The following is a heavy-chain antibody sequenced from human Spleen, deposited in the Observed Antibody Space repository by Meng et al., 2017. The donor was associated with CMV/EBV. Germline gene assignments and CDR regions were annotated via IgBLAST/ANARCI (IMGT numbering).Heavy chain of an antibody. D-gene: IGHD3-16*01. CDR2: FFDSGFII. CDR1: GLTVSSNY. Sequence: GESLKISCAASGLTVSSNYMSWVRQAPGQGLEWVSVFFDSGFIITYGDSVKGRFTMSRDNLKNTVHLQMNSLRPEDTAVYYCARWLNSGAYGLDVWGQGTTVTVSS. V-gene: IGHV3-66*02. J-gene: IGHJ6*02. CDR3: ARWLNSGAYGLDV.